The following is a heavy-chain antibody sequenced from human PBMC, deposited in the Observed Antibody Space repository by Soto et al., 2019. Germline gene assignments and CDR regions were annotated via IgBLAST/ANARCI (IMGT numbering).Heavy chain of an antibody. CDR3: AKDQGRYYYYGMHX. CDR2: ISYDGSNK. Sequence: PGGSLRLSCAASGFTFSSYGMHWVRQAPGKGLEWVAFISYDGSNKYYADSVKGRFTISRDNSKNTLYLQMNSLRAEDTAVYYCAKDQGRYYYYGMHXWGQGTTVTVS. J-gene: IGHJ6*02. V-gene: IGHV3-30*18. CDR1: GFTFSSYG.